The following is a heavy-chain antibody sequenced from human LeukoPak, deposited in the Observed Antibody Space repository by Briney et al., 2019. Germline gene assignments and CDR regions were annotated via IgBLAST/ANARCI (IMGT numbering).Heavy chain of an antibody. Sequence: PGGSLRLSCAASGFTFSSYWMNWVRQAPGKGLEWVGRIRSKIGGGATDYAAPVKGRFTISRDDSKNTLYLQINSLKIEDTAMYYCYTSITDYWGQGTLVTVSS. J-gene: IGHJ4*02. D-gene: IGHD2-21*01. CDR3: YTSITDY. V-gene: IGHV3-15*07. CDR2: IRSKIGGGAT. CDR1: GFTFSSYW.